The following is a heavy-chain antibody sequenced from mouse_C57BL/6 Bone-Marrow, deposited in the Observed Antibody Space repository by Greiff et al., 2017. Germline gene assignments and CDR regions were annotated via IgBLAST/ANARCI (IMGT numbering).Heavy chain of an antibody. D-gene: IGHD2-1*01. V-gene: IGHV1-82*01. Sequence: QVQLQQSGPELVKPGASVKISCKASGYAFSSSWMNWVKQRPGKGLEWIGRIYPGDGDTNYNGKFKGKATLTADKSSSTAYMQLSSLTSEDSAVYFCATMNYGTFHWYFDFWGTGTTVTVSS. J-gene: IGHJ1*03. CDR2: IYPGDGDT. CDR3: ATMNYGTFHWYFDF. CDR1: GYAFSSSW.